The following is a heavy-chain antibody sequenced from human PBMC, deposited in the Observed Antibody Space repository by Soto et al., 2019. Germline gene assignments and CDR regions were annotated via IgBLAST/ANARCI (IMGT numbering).Heavy chain of an antibody. Sequence: QVQLVQSGAELKKPGSSVKVSCSASGVTFSSYAFTWVRQAPGQGLEWMGNIIPVFRTSNYAQDFQGRLTISADESTNTIYMELSSLRSEDTAVYFCAKDGSWDGGGGESWGQGTLVIVSS. CDR2: IIPVFRTS. V-gene: IGHV1-69*18. D-gene: IGHD3-16*01. J-gene: IGHJ4*02. CDR3: AKDGSWDGGGGES. CDR1: GVTFSSYA.